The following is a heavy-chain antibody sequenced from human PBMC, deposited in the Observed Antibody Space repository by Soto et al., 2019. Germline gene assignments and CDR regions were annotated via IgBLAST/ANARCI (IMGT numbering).Heavy chain of an antibody. CDR1: GFTFSTYA. V-gene: IGHV3-23*01. D-gene: IGHD3-10*01. CDR3: AKVSRFPGGLRSLF. CDR2: ISGSSGGST. J-gene: IGHJ4*02. Sequence: EVQLLESGGTLVQPGGSLRLSCAASGFTFSTYAMNWVRKAPGKGLEWVSYISGSSGGSTYYAGSVKGRFTISRDNSKNTLFLQMNSLRVEDTAVYFCAKVSRFPGGLRSLFWGQGSLVTVSS.